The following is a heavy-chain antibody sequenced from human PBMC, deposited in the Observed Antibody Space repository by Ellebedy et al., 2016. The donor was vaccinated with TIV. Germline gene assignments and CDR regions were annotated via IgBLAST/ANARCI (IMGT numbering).Heavy chain of an antibody. D-gene: IGHD1-14*01. Sequence: GESLKISCAASGFTFSRHWMHWIRQAPGKGLVWLSRIHCDGVFTLHADFVKGRFTISRDNAKKTLYLQMNSLNAEDTAMYYCSTISDTGYWGHGTLVTVSS. J-gene: IGHJ4*01. CDR2: IHCDGVFT. CDR1: GFTFSRHW. V-gene: IGHV3-74*01. CDR3: STISDTGY.